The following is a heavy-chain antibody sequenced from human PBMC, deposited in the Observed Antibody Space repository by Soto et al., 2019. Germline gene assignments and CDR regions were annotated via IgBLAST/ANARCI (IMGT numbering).Heavy chain of an antibody. CDR2: INHSGST. V-gene: IGHV4-34*01. CDR1: GGSFSGYY. Sequence: SETLSLTCAVYGGSFSGYYWSWIRQPPGKGLEWIGEINHSGSTNYNPSLKSRVTISVDTSKNQFSLKLSSVTAADTAVYYCARSYYYGSGSYYNSPRFDYWGQGTLVTVSS. CDR3: ARSYYYGSGSYYNSPRFDY. J-gene: IGHJ4*02. D-gene: IGHD3-10*01.